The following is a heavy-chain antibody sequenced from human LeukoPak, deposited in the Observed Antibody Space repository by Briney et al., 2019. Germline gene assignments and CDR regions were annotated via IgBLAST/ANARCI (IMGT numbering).Heavy chain of an antibody. D-gene: IGHD3-10*01. V-gene: IGHV4-30-4*01. J-gene: IGHJ3*02. CDR2: MYYSGSP. CDR1: NGSVSSNDYS. CDR3: ARAHYYGSGSPDAFDI. Sequence: SETLSLTCTVSNGSVSSNDYSWSWVRQPPGRGLEWIGYMYYSGSPYYSPSLKSRVTISVDTSKNRFSLKLSSVTAADTAVYYCARAHYYGSGSPDAFDIWGQGTLVTVFS.